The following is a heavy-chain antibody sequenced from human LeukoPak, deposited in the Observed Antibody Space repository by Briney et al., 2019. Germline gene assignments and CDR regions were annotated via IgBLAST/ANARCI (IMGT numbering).Heavy chain of an antibody. J-gene: IGHJ4*02. Sequence: ASVKVSCKASGYTFTSYYMHWVRQAPGQGLEWMGIINPSGGSTSYAQKFQGRVTMTRDTSTSTVYMELSSLRSEDTAVYYCARGGDMDTAMVYGFDYWGQGTLVTVSS. CDR2: INPSGGST. CDR1: GYTFTSYY. V-gene: IGHV1-46*01. CDR3: ARGGDMDTAMVYGFDY. D-gene: IGHD5-18*01.